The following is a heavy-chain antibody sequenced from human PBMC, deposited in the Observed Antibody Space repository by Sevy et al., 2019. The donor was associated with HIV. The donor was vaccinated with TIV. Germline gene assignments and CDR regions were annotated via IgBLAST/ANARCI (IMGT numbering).Heavy chain of an antibody. Sequence: GGSLRLSCAASGFTFSSFALLWVRQAPGKGLEWVSLISYDGSKKYYSDSVKGRFAISRDESKTTLSLQMNSLRSEDTAIYYCARVGVSYCTDDCYHRFDYWGRGTLVTVSS. CDR2: ISYDGSKK. CDR3: ARVGVSYCTDDCYHRFDY. D-gene: IGHD2-21*02. V-gene: IGHV3-30*09. J-gene: IGHJ4*02. CDR1: GFTFSSFA.